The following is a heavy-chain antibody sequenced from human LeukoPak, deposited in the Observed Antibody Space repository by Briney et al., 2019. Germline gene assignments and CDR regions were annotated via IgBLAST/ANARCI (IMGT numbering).Heavy chain of an antibody. J-gene: IGHJ4*02. CDR3: AKVPASYYGSGPFDY. CDR1: GFTFSSYA. D-gene: IGHD3-10*01. CDR2: ISGSGGST. Sequence: GGSLRLSCAASGFTFSSYAMSWVRQAPGKGLEWVSAISGSGGSTYYADSVKGRFTISRDNSKNTLYLQMNSLRAEDTAVYHCAKVPASYYGSGPFDYWGQGTLVTVSS. V-gene: IGHV3-23*01.